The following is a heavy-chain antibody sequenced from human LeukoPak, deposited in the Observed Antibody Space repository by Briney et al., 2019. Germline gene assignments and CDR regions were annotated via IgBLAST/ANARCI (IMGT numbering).Heavy chain of an antibody. CDR1: GFTFSSYW. D-gene: IGHD1-26*01. V-gene: IGHV3-74*01. J-gene: IGHJ4*02. CDR3: ATHIVGPTLDY. CDR2: TNSDGSTT. Sequence: GRSLRLSCAAPGFTFSSYWMHWVRQAPGKGLVWVSGTNSDGSTTAYADSVKGRFTISRDNAKNTLYLQMNSLRAEDTAVYYCATHIVGPTLDYWGQGTLVTVSS.